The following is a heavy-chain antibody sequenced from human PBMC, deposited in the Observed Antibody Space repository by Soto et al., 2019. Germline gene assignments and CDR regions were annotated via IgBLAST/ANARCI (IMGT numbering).Heavy chain of an antibody. CDR3: AKDRRSSSYGYYYYYYMDV. CDR1: GFTFSSYA. J-gene: IGHJ6*03. Sequence: GGSLRLSCAASGFTFSSYAMSWVRQAPGKGLEWVSAISGSGGSTYYADSVKGRFTISRDNSKNTLYLQMNSLRAEDKAVYYCAKDRRSSSYGYYYYYYMDVWGKGTTVTVSS. D-gene: IGHD6-6*01. CDR2: ISGSGGST. V-gene: IGHV3-23*01.